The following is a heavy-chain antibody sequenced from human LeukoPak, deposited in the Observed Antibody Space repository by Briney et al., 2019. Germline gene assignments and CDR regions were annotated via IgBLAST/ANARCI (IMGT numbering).Heavy chain of an antibody. CDR2: ISGDGGLT. V-gene: IGHV3-23*01. Sequence: GGSLRLSCAASGFTFSRYAMSWVRQAPGRGLEWVSTISGDGGLTYYADSVKGRFTISRDNSKNTLYLQMNSLRAEDTAVYYCAKRGDGYFYYFDYWGQGTLVTVSS. CDR1: GFTFSRYA. J-gene: IGHJ4*02. CDR3: AKRGDGYFYYFDY. D-gene: IGHD5-24*01.